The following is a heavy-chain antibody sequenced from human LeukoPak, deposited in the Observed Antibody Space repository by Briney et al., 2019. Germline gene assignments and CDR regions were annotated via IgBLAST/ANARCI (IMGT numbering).Heavy chain of an antibody. J-gene: IGHJ4*02. Sequence: ASVKVSCKASGYTFTSYYMHWVRQAPGQGLEWMGIINPSGGSTSYAQKFQGRVTMTRDTSTSTVYMELSSLRSEDTAVYNCARVAGGGSYTASEDYWGQGTLVTVSS. D-gene: IGHD1-26*01. V-gene: IGHV1-46*01. CDR1: GYTFTSYY. CDR3: ARVAGGGSYTASEDY. CDR2: INPSGGST.